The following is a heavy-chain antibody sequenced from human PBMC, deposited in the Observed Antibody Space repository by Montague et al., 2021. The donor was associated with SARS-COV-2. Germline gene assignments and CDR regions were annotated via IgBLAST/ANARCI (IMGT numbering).Heavy chain of an antibody. V-gene: IGHV6-1*01. CDR2: TYYRYKWDS. CDR1: GDSVSRNRVA. Sequence: CAISGDSVSRNRVAWSWIRQSPPRGLEWLGRTYYRYKWDSDYAPXVTGRLTVNLDASKNEFSLELNYVTPEDTAVYYCVRYSGWFYFDFWGQGTLVTVSS. CDR3: VRYSGWFYFDF. D-gene: IGHD6-19*01. J-gene: IGHJ4*02.